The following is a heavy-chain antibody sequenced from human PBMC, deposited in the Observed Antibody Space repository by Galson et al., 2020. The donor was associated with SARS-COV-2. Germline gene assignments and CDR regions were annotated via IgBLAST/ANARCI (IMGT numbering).Heavy chain of an antibody. J-gene: IGHJ4*02. V-gene: IGHV4-39*01. CDR2: IYYSGST. CDR3: ARGMRSALTVAGTSYYFDH. Sequence: SETLSLPCTVSGGSISSSSYSWGWIRQPPGKGLGWIGSIYYSGSTYYNPSLKSRVTISVDTSKNQFSLKISSMTASDPAVYYCARGMRSALTVAGTSYYFDHWGQGTLVTVSS. D-gene: IGHD6-19*01. CDR1: GGSISSSSYS.